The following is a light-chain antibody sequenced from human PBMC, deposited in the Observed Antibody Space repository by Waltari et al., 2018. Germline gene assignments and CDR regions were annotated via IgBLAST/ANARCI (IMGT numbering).Light chain of an antibody. CDR3: QQGYSTWT. CDR2: AAS. J-gene: IGKJ1*01. CDR1: QSVRNF. Sequence: DIQMTQSPPSLSASVGDRVTITCRASQSVRNFVKWYQHKPGGAPRLLIYAASTLQRGVPARFSGSGSGTEFTLTISSLQPEDFATYFCQQGYSTWTFGQGTKVEIK. V-gene: IGKV1-39*01.